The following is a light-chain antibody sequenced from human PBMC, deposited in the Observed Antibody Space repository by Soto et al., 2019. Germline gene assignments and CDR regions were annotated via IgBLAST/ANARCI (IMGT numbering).Light chain of an antibody. V-gene: IGKV3-20*01. J-gene: IGKJ5*01. CDR3: QQYGTSPIT. CDR2: GAS. CDR1: QTVSSY. Sequence: ENVLTQSPGTLSLSPGERATLSCRASQTVSSYLTWYQQRPGQAPRLLIYGASKRATGIPDRFSGSVSGTDFTLTISKLEPEDFALSYCQQYGTSPITFGQGTRLE.